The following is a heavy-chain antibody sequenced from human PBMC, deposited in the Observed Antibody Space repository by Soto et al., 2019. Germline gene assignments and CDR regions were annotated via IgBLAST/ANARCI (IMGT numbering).Heavy chain of an antibody. J-gene: IGHJ6*02. D-gene: IGHD3-22*01. CDR3: ARDPNDSSAYYHHYYYGMDV. Sequence: QIQLMQSGAEVKKPGASVKVSCKASGYTFTSYGIHWVRQAPGQRLEWTGWINAGNGNTKYSEKFQGRVTITRDTSESTVKLELSSLRSEDTAVYYCARDPNDSSAYYHHYYYGMDVWGQGTTVTVSS. V-gene: IGHV1-3*01. CDR2: INAGNGNT. CDR1: GYTFTSYG.